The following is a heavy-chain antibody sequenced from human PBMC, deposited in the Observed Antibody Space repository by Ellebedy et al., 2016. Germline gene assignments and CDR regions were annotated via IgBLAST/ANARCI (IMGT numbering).Heavy chain of an antibody. V-gene: IGHV1-2*02. CDR1: GYTFAGYY. Sequence: ASVKVSXXASGYTFAGYYIHWVRQAPGQGLEWMGWINTVSGGTNYAQKFQGRVTITRDTSISTAYIEVSSDDTAVYFCAREQWPLGLDYWGQGTLVIASS. CDR2: INTVSGGT. CDR3: AREQWPLGLDY. J-gene: IGHJ4*02. D-gene: IGHD6-19*01.